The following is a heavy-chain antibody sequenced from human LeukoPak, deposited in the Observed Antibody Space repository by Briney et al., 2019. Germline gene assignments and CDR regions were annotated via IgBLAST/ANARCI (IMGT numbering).Heavy chain of an antibody. J-gene: IGHJ5*02. V-gene: IGHV3-23*01. D-gene: IGHD1-26*01. Sequence: PGGSLRLSCAASGFTSSSYAMSWVRQAPGKGLEWVSGISGSGYSTHYADSVKGRFTISRDNSKNTLYLQMNSLRADDTAVYYCAKWESQNWFDPWGQGTLVTVSS. CDR3: AKWESQNWFDP. CDR1: GFTSSSYA. CDR2: ISGSGYST.